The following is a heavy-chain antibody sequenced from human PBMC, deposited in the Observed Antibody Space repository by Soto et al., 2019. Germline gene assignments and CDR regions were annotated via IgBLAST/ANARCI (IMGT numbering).Heavy chain of an antibody. V-gene: IGHV1-18*01. CDR2: ITTDKGKT. J-gene: IGHJ4*02. Sequence: QVQLVQSGPEVKKPGASVKVSCKTSGYTFTSYGISWVRQAPGQGLEWMGWITTDKGKTTYAQKFQGRVTMTTDTSTSTAYMDLRSLRSDDTAVYYCATRSPALDYWGQGTLVAVSS. CDR1: GYTFTSYG. CDR3: ATRSPALDY. D-gene: IGHD3-3*02.